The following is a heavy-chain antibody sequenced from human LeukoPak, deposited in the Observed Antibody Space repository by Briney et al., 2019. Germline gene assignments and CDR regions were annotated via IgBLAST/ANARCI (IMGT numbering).Heavy chain of an antibody. CDR3: AKGGSSWYGDYSDY. J-gene: IGHJ4*02. V-gene: IGHV3-23*01. CDR1: GFSFSHHT. D-gene: IGHD6-13*01. CDR2: ISVSGGST. Sequence: GGSLRLSCAVSGFSFSHHTMSWVRQAPGKGLEWVSGISVSGGSTYYADSVKGRFTISRDNSKNTPDLQMSSLRVEDTAVYYCAKGGSSWYGDYSDYWGQGTLVTVSS.